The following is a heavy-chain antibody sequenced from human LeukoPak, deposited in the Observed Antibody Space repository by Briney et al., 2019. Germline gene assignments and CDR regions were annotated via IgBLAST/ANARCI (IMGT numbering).Heavy chain of an antibody. J-gene: IGHJ6*02. CDR1: GGSISSFY. Sequence: SETLSLTCSVSGGSISSFYWNWIRQPPGKGLEWIGYMSNSGSTTYNPSPKSRLTISVDTSKNQFSLKLTSVTAAETAVYYCARGGRNYYFYGMDVWGQGTTVTVSS. CDR3: ARGGRNYYFYGMDV. D-gene: IGHD3-16*01. V-gene: IGHV4-59*12. CDR2: MSNSGST.